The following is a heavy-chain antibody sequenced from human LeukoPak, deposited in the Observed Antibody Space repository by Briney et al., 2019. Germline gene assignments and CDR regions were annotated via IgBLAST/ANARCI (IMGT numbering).Heavy chain of an antibody. CDR1: GVSISSGGYY. V-gene: IGHV4-31*03. CDR2: IYYSGST. Sequence: PSQTLPLTCTVSGVSISSGGYYWSWIRQHPGKGLEWIGYIYYSGSTYYNPSLKSRVTISVDTSKNQFSLKLSSVTAADTAVYYCARTRGEAHDYYDSSGYSHYFDYWGQGTLATVSS. J-gene: IGHJ4*02. D-gene: IGHD3-22*01. CDR3: ARTRGEAHDYYDSSGYSHYFDY.